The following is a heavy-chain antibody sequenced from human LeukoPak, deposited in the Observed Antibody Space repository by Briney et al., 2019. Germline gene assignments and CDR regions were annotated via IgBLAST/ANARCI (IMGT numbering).Heavy chain of an antibody. D-gene: IGHD6-6*01. CDR2: IYASGIT. V-gene: IGHV3-66*01. CDR3: ARGHGGSSSHRYSDY. J-gene: IGHJ4*02. Sequence: GGSLRLSCVASGFIVSNNYMSWVRQAPGKGLEWVSVIYASGITHYADSVKGRFTISRDNSKSTLYFQMNSLRAEDTAVYYCARGHGGSSSHRYSDYWGQGTQVTVSS. CDR1: GFIVSNNY.